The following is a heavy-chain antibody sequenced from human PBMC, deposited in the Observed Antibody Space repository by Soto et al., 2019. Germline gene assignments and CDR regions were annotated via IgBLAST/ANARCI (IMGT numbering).Heavy chain of an antibody. CDR2: MFHSGRT. Sequence: XETPSIGCTVGGDSINIYLVTWTLQPTGKALEWIGYMFHSGRTNYNPSLTSRVTMSADTSNNQFSLTLTSVTAADTAVYYCAKAVKYYDSTGYDAFAVWGQGIMVTVSS. CDR3: AKAVKYYDSTGYDAFAV. V-gene: IGHV4-59*01. D-gene: IGHD3-22*01. CDR1: GDSINIYL. J-gene: IGHJ3*01.